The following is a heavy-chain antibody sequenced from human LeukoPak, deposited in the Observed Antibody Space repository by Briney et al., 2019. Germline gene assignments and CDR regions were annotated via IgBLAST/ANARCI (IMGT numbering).Heavy chain of an antibody. CDR2: ISAYNGNT. D-gene: IGHD3-10*01. CDR1: GYTFTSYG. J-gene: IGHJ5*02. V-gene: IGHV1-18*01. CDR3: ARDMRTMVRGVIGVFDP. Sequence: ASVKVSCKASGYTFTSYGISWLRQAPGQGLEWMGWISAYNGNTNYAQKLQGRVTMTTDTSTSTAYMELRSLRSDDTAVYYCARDMRTMVRGVIGVFDPWGQGTLVTVSS.